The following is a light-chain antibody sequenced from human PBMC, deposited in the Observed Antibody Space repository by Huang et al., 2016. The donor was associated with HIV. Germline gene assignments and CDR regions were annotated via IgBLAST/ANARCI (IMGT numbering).Light chain of an antibody. V-gene: IGKV2-28*01. CDR2: LGS. CDR3: MQALQTPRT. J-gene: IGKJ4*01. Sequence: DIVMTQSPLSLPVTPGEPASISCRSSQSLLHSNGYNYLDWYLQKPGQSPHLLIYLGSNRSSGVPDRFSGSGSGTDVTLKISRVVAEDVGVYYCMQALQTPRTFGGGTKVEIK. CDR1: QSLLHSNGYNY.